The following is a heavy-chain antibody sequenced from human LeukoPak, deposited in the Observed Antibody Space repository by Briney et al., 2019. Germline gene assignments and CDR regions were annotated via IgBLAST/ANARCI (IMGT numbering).Heavy chain of an antibody. V-gene: IGHV1-69*04. CDR3: TYYYGSGAIYGMDV. CDR2: IIPILGIA. CDR1: GGTFSSYA. D-gene: IGHD3-10*01. Sequence: ASVKVSCKASGGTFSSYAISWVRQAPGRGLEWMGRIIPILGIANYAQKFQGRVTITADKSTSTAYMELSSLRSEDTAVYYCTYYYGSGAIYGMDVWGQGTTVTVSS. J-gene: IGHJ6*02.